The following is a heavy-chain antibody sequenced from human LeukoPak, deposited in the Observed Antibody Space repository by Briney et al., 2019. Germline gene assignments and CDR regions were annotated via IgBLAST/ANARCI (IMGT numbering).Heavy chain of an antibody. J-gene: IGHJ4*02. CDR3: ARDRDGSGRSFDY. V-gene: IGHV3-48*04. CDR2: ISSSSRT. Sequence: GGSLRLSCAASGFSFNLYSMNWVRQAPGKGLEWVSYISSSSRTYYADSVKGRFTISRDNAKNSLCLQMNSLRAEDTAVYYCARDRDGSGRSFDYWGQGTLVTVSS. CDR1: GFSFNLYS. D-gene: IGHD3-10*01.